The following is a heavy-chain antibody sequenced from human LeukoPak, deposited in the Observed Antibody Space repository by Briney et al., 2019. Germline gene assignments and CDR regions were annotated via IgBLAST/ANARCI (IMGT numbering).Heavy chain of an antibody. D-gene: IGHD3-22*01. CDR1: GFSFDSYG. CDR3: ARDLDSGNYFFAY. CDR2: ISGNGGTT. Sequence: GGSLRLSCAASGFSFDSYGLSWVRQAPGKGLQWVSYISGNGGTTYYADSVGGRFTISRDNAKNSLYLQMSSLRAEDTAVYYCARDLDSGNYFFAYWGQGTPVTVSS. J-gene: IGHJ4*02. V-gene: IGHV3-48*04.